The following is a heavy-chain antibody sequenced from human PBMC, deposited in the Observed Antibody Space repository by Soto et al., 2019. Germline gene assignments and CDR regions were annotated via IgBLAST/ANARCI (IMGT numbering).Heavy chain of an antibody. J-gene: IGHJ4*02. Sequence: QVQLVESGGGVVQPGRSLRLSCAASGFTFSSYGMHWVRQAPGKGLEWVAVISYDGINKYYADSVKGRFTISRDNSKNTLYLQMNSLRAEDTAVYYCAKDTNYGGNRLDYWGQGTLVTVSS. CDR1: GFTFSSYG. V-gene: IGHV3-30*18. D-gene: IGHD4-17*01. CDR2: ISYDGINK. CDR3: AKDTNYGGNRLDY.